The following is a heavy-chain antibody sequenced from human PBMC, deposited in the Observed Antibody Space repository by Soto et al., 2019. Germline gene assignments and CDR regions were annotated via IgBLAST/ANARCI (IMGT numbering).Heavy chain of an antibody. CDR1: GGSISNSNW. CDR3: ARAWVVVFGYGMDV. Sequence: SETLSLTCGVSGGSISNSNWWRWVRQPPGKGLEWRGYIYYSGSTYYNPSLKSRVTISVDTSKNQFSLKLSSVTAADTAVYYCARAWVVVFGYGMDVWGQGTTVTVSS. V-gene: IGHV4-4*02. CDR2: IYYSGST. J-gene: IGHJ6*02. D-gene: IGHD3-22*01.